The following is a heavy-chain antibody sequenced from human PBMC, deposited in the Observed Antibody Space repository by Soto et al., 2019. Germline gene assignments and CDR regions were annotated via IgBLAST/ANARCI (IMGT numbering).Heavy chain of an antibody. CDR1: GFTFSNYA. V-gene: IGHV3-23*04. CDR3: AKDRLVGGLLY. J-gene: IGHJ4*02. CDR2: VSATGGTT. D-gene: IGHD1-26*01. Sequence: DVQLVDSGGGLVQPGGSLRLSCAASGFTFSNYAMSWVRQAPGKGLEWVSLVSATGGTTYYADSVKGRFTISRDNSRTNVYLQRNSLRADDTAVYYCAKDRLVGGLLYWAQGTLLTDSS.